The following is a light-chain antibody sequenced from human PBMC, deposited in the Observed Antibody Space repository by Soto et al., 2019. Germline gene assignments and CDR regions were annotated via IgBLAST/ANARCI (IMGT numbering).Light chain of an antibody. CDR1: QSITTY. J-gene: IGKJ4*01. V-gene: IGKV1-39*01. CDR3: QQIYSAPLT. CDR2: AAS. Sequence: DILMTQSPSSLSASVGDRVTITCRASQSITTYLNWYRQKPGKAPKLLIYAASSLQSGVPSRFSGSGSETEFTLSISSLQPEDFATYFCQQIYSAPLTFGGGTKVEIK.